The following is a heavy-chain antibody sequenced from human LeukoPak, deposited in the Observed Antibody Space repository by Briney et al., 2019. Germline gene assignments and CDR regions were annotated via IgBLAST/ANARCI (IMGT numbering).Heavy chain of an antibody. CDR2: ISWDGSTK. D-gene: IGHD3-16*01. V-gene: IGHV3-30-3*01. Sequence: GGSLRLSCAVSGFTFRNYAIHWVRQAPGKGLEWVAFISWDGSTKYYADSVKGRFTISRDNAKNSLYLQMNSLRAEDTAVYYCASHGGGTALHDYWGQGTLVTVSS. CDR1: GFTFRNYA. J-gene: IGHJ4*02. CDR3: ASHGGGTALHDY.